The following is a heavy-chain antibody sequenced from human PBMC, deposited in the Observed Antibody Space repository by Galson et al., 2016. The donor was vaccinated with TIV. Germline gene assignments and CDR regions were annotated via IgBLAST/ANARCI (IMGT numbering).Heavy chain of an antibody. CDR1: GGTFSSDA. CDR3: ARARGYSLENACHI. CDR2: IIPMFKIA. D-gene: IGHD5-18*01. J-gene: IGHJ3*02. Sequence: SVKVSCKASGGTFSSDAISWVRQAPGQGLEWMGGIIPMFKIADYAQKFQGRVTISADEFPSAAYMELSSLRFEDTAVYYCARARGYSLENACHIWGQGTMVTVSS. V-gene: IGHV1-69*13.